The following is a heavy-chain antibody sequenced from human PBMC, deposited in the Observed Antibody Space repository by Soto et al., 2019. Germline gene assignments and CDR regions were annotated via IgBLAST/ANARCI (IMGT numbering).Heavy chain of an antibody. CDR2: IYSSGSA. CDR3: ARGGTRSADLPTY. J-gene: IGHJ4*02. D-gene: IGHD1-1*01. V-gene: IGHV4-4*07. CDR1: GDSLNNYY. Sequence: VRLQESGPGLVEPSETLSLTCSVSGDSLNNYYWSWIRQPAGKGLEWIVRIYSSGSANYNPSLNPRGTMSVDTSKNQVFLSVTTVTAADTAVYFCARGGTRSADLPTYWGQGIQVIVSS.